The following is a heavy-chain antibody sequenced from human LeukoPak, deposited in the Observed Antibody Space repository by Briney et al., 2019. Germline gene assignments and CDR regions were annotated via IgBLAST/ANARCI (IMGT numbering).Heavy chain of an antibody. V-gene: IGHV4-34*01. CDR3: ANLHSSGYFGHY. CDR2: TNHSGST. Sequence: SETLSLTCAVYGGSFSGYYWSWIRQPPGKGLEWIGETNHSGSTNYNPSLKSRVTISVDTSKNQFSLKLSSVTAADTAVYYCANLHSSGYFGHYWGQGTLVTVSS. J-gene: IGHJ4*02. CDR1: GGSFSGYY. D-gene: IGHD3-22*01.